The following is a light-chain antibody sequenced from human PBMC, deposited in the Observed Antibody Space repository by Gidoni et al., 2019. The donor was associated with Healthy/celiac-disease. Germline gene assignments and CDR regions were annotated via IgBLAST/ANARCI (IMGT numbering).Light chain of an antibody. J-gene: IGLJ1*01. CDR3: SSYTSSSTSYYV. CDR2: DVS. Sequence: QSALTQPASVSGSPGQSITISCTGTSSDVGGYNYVSWYQQHPGKAPKLMIYDVSKRPSGVANRFSGSESGNTASLTISGLQAEDEADYYCSSYTSSSTSYYVFGTGTKVTVL. CDR1: SSDVGGYNY. V-gene: IGLV2-14*01.